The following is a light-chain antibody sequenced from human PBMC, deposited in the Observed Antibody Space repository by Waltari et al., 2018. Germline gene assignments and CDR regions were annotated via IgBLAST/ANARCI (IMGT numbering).Light chain of an antibody. V-gene: IGKV1-5*03. CDR3: QQYYAYSWT. J-gene: IGKJ1*01. CDR2: KAS. CDR1: QTISTW. Sequence: DIQMTQSPSTLSASVGDRVSNTCRASQTISTWLAWFQQKPGKAPKLLIYKASSLESGVPSRFSGSGSETEFTLTISSLQPDDFATYYCQQYYAYSWTFGQGTKVEIK.